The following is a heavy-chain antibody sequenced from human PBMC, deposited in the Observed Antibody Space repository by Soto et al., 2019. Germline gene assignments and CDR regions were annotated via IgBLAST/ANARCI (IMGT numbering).Heavy chain of an antibody. CDR2: IYPGDSDT. V-gene: IGHV5-51*01. CDR1: GYIFTSYW. CDR3: ARWYSSGLYYLDY. Sequence: GESLKISGKGSGYIFTSYWIGWVRQMPGKGLEWMRIIYPGDSDTRYCPSFQGQVTISADKSTSTAYLQWSSLKASDTAMYYCARWYSSGLYYLDYWGQGTLVTVSS. D-gene: IGHD6-19*01. J-gene: IGHJ4*02.